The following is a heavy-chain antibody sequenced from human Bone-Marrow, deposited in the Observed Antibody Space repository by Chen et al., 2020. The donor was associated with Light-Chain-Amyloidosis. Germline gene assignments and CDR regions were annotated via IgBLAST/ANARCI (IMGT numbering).Heavy chain of an antibody. CDR3: ARDPWGAGSAFDV. V-gene: IGHV7-4-1*02. CDR1: GYRFSDYS. D-gene: IGHD7-27*01. CDR2: INTNTGRP. Sequence: QVQLVQSGSELRRPGASVNISCKISGYRFSDYSLNWVQQTPGHGLEFMGWINTNTGRPPYAQGFTGRFVFSVDTSVSTAYLHITDLKSEDTGTYYCARDPWGAGSAFDVWGRGTHVTVSA. J-gene: IGHJ3*01.